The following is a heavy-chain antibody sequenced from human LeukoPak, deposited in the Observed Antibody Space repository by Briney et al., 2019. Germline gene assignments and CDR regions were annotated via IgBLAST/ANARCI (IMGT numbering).Heavy chain of an antibody. CDR2: INPNSGGT. CDR3: ARSRDGYNRAFDI. CDR1: GYTFTSYG. J-gene: IGHJ3*02. D-gene: IGHD5-24*01. V-gene: IGHV1-2*02. Sequence: GASVKVSCKASGYTFTSYGISWVRQAPGQGLEWMGWINPNSGGTNYAQKFQGRVTMTRDTSISTAYMELSRLRSDDTAVYYCARSRDGYNRAFDIWGQGTMVTVSS.